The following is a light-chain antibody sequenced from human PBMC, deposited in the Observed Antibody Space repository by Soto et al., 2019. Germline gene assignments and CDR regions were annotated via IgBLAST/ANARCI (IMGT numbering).Light chain of an antibody. Sequence: ETVMTQSPATLSVSPGERATLSCRASQSVSSNLAWYQQKPGQAPRLLIYGAYSRATGIPARFSGSGSGTEFTLTISSLQSEDFAVYYCQQYNNWPRTFGQGTKVDIK. CDR1: QSVSSN. CDR2: GAY. CDR3: QQYNNWPRT. J-gene: IGKJ1*01. V-gene: IGKV3-15*01.